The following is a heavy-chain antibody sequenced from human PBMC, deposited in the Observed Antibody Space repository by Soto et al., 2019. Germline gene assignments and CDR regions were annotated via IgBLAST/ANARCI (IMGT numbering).Heavy chain of an antibody. D-gene: IGHD3-10*01. J-gene: IGHJ4*02. CDR1: GFTFSSYG. CDR2: ISYDGSNK. V-gene: IGHV3-30*18. Sequence: QVQLVESGGGVVQPGRSLRLSCAASGFTFSSYGMHWVRQAPGKGLEWVAVISYDGSNKYYADSVKGRFTISRDNSKNTLYLQMNSLRAEDTAVYYWAKDRRFGEFLFEYFDYWGQGTLVTVSS. CDR3: AKDRRFGEFLFEYFDY.